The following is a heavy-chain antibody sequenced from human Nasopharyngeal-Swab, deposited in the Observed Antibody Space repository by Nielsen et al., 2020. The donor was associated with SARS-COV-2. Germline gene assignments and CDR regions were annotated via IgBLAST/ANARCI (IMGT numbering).Heavy chain of an antibody. CDR2: IKQDGSEK. CDR1: GFTFISYW. J-gene: IGHJ3*02. CDR3: ARDLLNWNDDGFAFDI. Sequence: GESLKISCAASGFTFISYWMSWVRQAPGKGVEWVANIKQDGSEKYYVDSVKGRFTISRDNAKNSLYLQMDSLSAEDTAVYDGARDLLNWNDDGFAFDIWGQGTMVTVSS. V-gene: IGHV3-7*01. D-gene: IGHD1-1*01.